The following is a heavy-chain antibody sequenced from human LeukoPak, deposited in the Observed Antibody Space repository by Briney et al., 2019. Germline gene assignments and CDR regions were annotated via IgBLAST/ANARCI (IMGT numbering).Heavy chain of an antibody. J-gene: IGHJ1*01. V-gene: IGHV4-39*07. CDR1: GGSISISSYY. CDR2: IYYSGST. Sequence: PSETLSLTCTVSGGSISISSYYWGWIRQPPGKGLEWIGTIYYSGSTYYNPSLKSRVTISVDTSKNQFSLKLSSVTAADTAIYYCARGYYYDSSGFSEYFQHWGQGTLVTVSS. D-gene: IGHD3-22*01. CDR3: ARGYYYDSSGFSEYFQH.